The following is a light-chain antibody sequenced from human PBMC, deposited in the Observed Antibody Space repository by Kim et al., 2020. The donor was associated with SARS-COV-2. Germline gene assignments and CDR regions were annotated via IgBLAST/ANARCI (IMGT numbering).Light chain of an antibody. CDR2: YDS. J-gene: IGLJ3*02. CDR1: NIASKS. V-gene: IGLV3-21*04. CDR3: QVWDSSSNRGV. Sequence: SYELTQPPSVSVAPGKTARITCGGNNIASKSVHWYQQKPGQAPVLVIYYDSDRLSRIPERFSGSKSGNTATLTISRVEAGDEADYYCQVWDSSSNRGVFGGGTQLTVL.